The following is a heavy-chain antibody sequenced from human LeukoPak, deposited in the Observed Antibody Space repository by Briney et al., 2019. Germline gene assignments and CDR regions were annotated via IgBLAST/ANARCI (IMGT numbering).Heavy chain of an antibody. CDR3: VRDLGGRSGH. CDR2: IKQDGSEK. D-gene: IGHD1-26*01. V-gene: IGHV3-7*01. Sequence: GGSLRLSCAVSGFTFSSYWMSWVRQAPGRGLEWVANIKQDGSEKYYVDSVKGRFTISRDNAKNSLYLQMNSLRAEDTAVYYCVRDLGGRSGHWGPGTLVTVSS. J-gene: IGHJ4*02. CDR1: GFTFSSYW.